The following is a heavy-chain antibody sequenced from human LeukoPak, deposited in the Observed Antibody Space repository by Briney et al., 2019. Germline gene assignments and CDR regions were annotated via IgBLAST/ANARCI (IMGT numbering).Heavy chain of an antibody. CDR2: ISGGGGST. CDR1: GFTFSSYA. V-gene: IGHV3-23*01. D-gene: IGHD3-3*01. Sequence: GGSLRLSCAASGFTFSSYAMSWVRQAPGKGLEWVSAISGGGGSTYYADSVKGRFTISRDNSKNTLYLQMNSLRAEDTAVYYCAKDEDFQNWFDPWGQGTLVTVSS. J-gene: IGHJ5*02. CDR3: AKDEDFQNWFDP.